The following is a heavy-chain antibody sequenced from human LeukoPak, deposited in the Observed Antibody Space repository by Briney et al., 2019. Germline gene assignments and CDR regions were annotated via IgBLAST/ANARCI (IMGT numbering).Heavy chain of an antibody. D-gene: IGHD1-1*01. CDR2: IYHSGST. J-gene: IGHJ3*02. V-gene: IGHV4-38-2*02. Sequence: KPSGTLSLTCTVSGYSISSGYYWGWIRQPPGKGLEWIGSIYHSGSTYYNPSLKSRVTISVDTSKNQFSLKLSSVTAADTAVYYCAREVQLERYWIFNDAFDIWGQGTMVTVSS. CDR1: GYSISSGYY. CDR3: AREVQLERYWIFNDAFDI.